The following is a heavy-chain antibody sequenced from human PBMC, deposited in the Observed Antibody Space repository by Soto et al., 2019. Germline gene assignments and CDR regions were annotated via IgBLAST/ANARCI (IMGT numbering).Heavy chain of an antibody. V-gene: IGHV1-46*01. CDR3: ARVSSVLRYLLGYGMDV. J-gene: IGHJ6*02. CDR2: INPSGGST. CDR1: GCTFTSYY. D-gene: IGHD3-9*01. Sequence: ASVKVSCKASGCTFTSYYMHWVRQAPGQGLEWMGIINPSGGSTSYAQKFQGRVTMTRDTSTSTVYMELSSLRSEDTAVYYRARVSSVLRYLLGYGMDVWGQGTTVTVSS.